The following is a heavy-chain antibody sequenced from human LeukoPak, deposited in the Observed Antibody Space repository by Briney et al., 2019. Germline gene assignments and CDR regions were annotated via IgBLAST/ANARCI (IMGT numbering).Heavy chain of an antibody. D-gene: IGHD2-8*01. CDR3: ARRKNRYCTNGVCYTGGYYFDY. J-gene: IGHJ4*02. CDR2: INHSGST. CDR1: GGSFSGYY. Sequence: PSETLSLTCAVYGGSFSGYYWSWIRQPPGKGLEWIGEINHSGSTNYNPSLKSRVTISVDTSKNQFSLKLSSVTAADTAVYYCARRKNRYCTNGVCYTGGYYFDYWGQGTLVTVSS. V-gene: IGHV4-34*01.